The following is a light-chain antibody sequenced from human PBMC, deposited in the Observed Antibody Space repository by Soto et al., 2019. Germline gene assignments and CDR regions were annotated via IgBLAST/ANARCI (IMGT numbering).Light chain of an antibody. Sequence: DIVMTQSPDSLTVSLGERATINCKSSQSVLYSSDNKNYLAWYQQKPGQPPKLLMSWASTRESGVPDRFSGSGSGTDFTLTISSLQAEDVAVYYCQQYYKTPRTFGQGTKVEIK. CDR1: QSVLYSSDNKNY. V-gene: IGKV4-1*01. CDR3: QQYYKTPRT. CDR2: WAS. J-gene: IGKJ1*01.